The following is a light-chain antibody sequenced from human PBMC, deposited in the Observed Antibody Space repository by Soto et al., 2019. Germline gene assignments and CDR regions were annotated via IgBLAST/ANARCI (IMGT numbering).Light chain of an antibody. Sequence: EIVLTQSPGTLSLSPGERATLSCRASQSVSGYLAWYQQKPGQSPRLLIYDASTRAAGFPARFSGSGYGTEFTLTISSLQSEDFAVYYCQQYIDWPPYTFGQGTKVDIK. V-gene: IGKV3-15*01. CDR2: DAS. CDR1: QSVSGY. CDR3: QQYIDWPPYT. J-gene: IGKJ2*01.